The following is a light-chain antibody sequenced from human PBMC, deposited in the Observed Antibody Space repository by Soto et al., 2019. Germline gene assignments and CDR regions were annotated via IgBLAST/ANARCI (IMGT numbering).Light chain of an antibody. CDR2: EAT. V-gene: IGLV2-23*02. J-gene: IGLJ3*02. Sequence: QSALTQPASVSGSPGQSITISCTGTSIDIGRYNLVSWYQQHPGKPPKLMIYEATKRHSGVSNRFSGSKSGNTASLTISGLQAEDDADYYCSLYASTNTFMFGGGTKPTVL. CDR1: SIDIGRYNL. CDR3: SLYASTNTFM.